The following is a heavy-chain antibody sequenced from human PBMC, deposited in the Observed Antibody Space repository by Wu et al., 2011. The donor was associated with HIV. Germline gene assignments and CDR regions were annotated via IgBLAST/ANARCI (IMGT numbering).Heavy chain of an antibody. J-gene: IGHJ5*02. D-gene: IGHD2-15*01. CDR2: INLNSGGT. CDR1: GYTFTGYY. CDR3: ASSLIVWDIGFDP. Sequence: QVQLVQSGAEVKKPGASVKVSCKASGYTFTGYYMHWVRQAPGQGLEWMGWINLNSGGTNFAQRFQGRVTMTRDTLIGTAYMELSSLRSDDTAIYYCASSLIVWDIGFDPWGQGTLVTVSS. V-gene: IGHV1-2*02.